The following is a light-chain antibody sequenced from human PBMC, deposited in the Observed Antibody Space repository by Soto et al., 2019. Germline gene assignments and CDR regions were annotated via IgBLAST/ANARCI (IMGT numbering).Light chain of an antibody. Sequence: DIQMTQSPSTLSASVGDRVTITCRASQSLSSWLAWYQQKPGKAPNLLIYKASSLESGVPSRFSGSGSGTEFTLTISSLQPDDFATYYCQQHNSFPYTFGQGTKLEIK. V-gene: IGKV1-5*03. CDR3: QQHNSFPYT. CDR1: QSLSSW. CDR2: KAS. J-gene: IGKJ2*01.